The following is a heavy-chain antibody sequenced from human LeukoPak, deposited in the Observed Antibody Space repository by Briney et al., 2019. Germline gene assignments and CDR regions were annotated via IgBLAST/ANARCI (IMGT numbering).Heavy chain of an antibody. D-gene: IGHD4-17*01. CDR2: ISVYNGNT. J-gene: IGHJ4*02. Sequence: GASVKVSRKASGYTFTNYGFSWVRQAPGQGLEWMGWISVYNGNTNYAQKLQGRVTMTTDTSTSTAYMELRSLRSDDTAMYYCARSDYGDYVRSRGDDYWGQGTLVTVSS. CDR1: GYTFTNYG. CDR3: ARSDYGDYVRSRGDDY. V-gene: IGHV1-18*01.